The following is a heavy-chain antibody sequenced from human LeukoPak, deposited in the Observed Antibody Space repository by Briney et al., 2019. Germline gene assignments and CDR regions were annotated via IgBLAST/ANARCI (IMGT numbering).Heavy chain of an antibody. CDR1: GLKFSSYG. CDR3: ARDLSGTTGFDY. CDR2: IRYDGNKK. V-gene: IGHV3-30*02. J-gene: IGHJ4*02. Sequence: PGGSLRLSCAMSGLKFSSYGIHWVRQAPGKGLEWVAFIRYDGNKKDYADSVKGRFTISRDNSKKTLYLQMNSLRTEDTAVYYCARDLSGTTGFDYWGQGTLVTVSS. D-gene: IGHD1-1*01.